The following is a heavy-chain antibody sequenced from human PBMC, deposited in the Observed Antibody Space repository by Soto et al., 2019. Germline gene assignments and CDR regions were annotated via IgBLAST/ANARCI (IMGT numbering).Heavy chain of an antibody. CDR1: GGSISSGGYS. V-gene: IGHV4-30-2*01. D-gene: IGHD3-22*01. CDR3: ARGTNDYYDSLLVANHDAFDI. J-gene: IGHJ3*02. CDR2: IYHSGST. Sequence: QLQLQESGSGLVKPSQTLSLTCAVSGGSISSGGYSWSWIRQPPGKGLEWIGYIYHSGSTYYNPSLKSRVTIPVDRSKNQFSLKLSSVTAADTAVYYCARGTNDYYDSLLVANHDAFDIWGQGTMVTVSS.